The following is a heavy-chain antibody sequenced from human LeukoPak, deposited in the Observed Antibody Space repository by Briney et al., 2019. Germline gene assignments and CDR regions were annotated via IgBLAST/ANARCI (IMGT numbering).Heavy chain of an antibody. J-gene: IGHJ4*02. V-gene: IGHV3-7*01. CDR2: IKQDGSEK. D-gene: IGHD6-13*01. CDR3: ARDTYSSSWFLFDY. CDR1: GFTFSSYW. Sequence: GGSLRLSCAASGFTFSSYWMSWVRQAPGKGLEWVANIKQDGSEKYYVDSVKGRLTISRDNAKNSLYLQMNSLRAEDTAVYYCARDTYSSSWFLFDYWGQGTLVTVSS.